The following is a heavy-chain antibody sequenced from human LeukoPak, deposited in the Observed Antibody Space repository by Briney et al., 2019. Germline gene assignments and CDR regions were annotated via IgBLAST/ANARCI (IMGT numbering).Heavy chain of an antibody. Sequence: SETLSLTCAINGESFSGFFCTWIRQSPGKGLEWIGEVSHSGSTPYNPSLKSRVTLSVDTFKNHFSLNLSSVTAADTAVYYCARGRTHNWFDPWGQGTLVTVSS. CDR1: GESFSGFF. CDR3: ARGRTHNWFDP. D-gene: IGHD3/OR15-3a*01. V-gene: IGHV4-34*01. CDR2: VSHSGST. J-gene: IGHJ5*02.